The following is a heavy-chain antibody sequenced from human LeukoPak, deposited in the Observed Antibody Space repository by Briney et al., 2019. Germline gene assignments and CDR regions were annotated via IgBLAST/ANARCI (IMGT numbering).Heavy chain of an antibody. CDR3: ARLYSSWYAFDI. V-gene: IGHV3-74*01. J-gene: IGHJ3*02. CDR2: INADGRST. Sequence: TGGSLRLSCAASGFTFSNYWMIWVRQAPGKGLVWVARINADGRSTSYADSVKGRFTISRDNAKNTLYVQMNSLRAEDTAVYYCARLYSSWYAFDIWGQGTMVIVSS. CDR1: GFTFSNYW. D-gene: IGHD6-13*01.